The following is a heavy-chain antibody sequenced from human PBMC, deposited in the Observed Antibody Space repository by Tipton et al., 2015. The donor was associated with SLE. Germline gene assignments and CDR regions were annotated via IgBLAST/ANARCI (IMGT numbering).Heavy chain of an antibody. CDR1: GASFSGYY. CDR3: ARRKYYYMDV. CDR2: INHSGGT. Sequence: TLSLTCAVYGASFSGYYWSWIRQPPGKGLEWIGEINHSGGTNYNPSLKSRVTVSVDMSKSQFSLNLNLVTAADTAIYYCARRKYYYMDVWGKGATVTVSS. V-gene: IGHV4-34*01. J-gene: IGHJ6*03.